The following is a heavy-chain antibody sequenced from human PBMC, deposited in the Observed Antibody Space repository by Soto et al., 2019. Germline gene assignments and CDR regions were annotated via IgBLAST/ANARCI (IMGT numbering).Heavy chain of an antibody. CDR3: STLGEWGSYSGY. Sequence: EVQLVESGGGLVQPGGSLKLSCAASGFTFSGAAIHWVRQASGKGLEWVGRIRSKAKDYATAYTESVKGRFTISRDDSKYKAYLQMNSLKTDDSAMYYCSTLGEWGSYSGYWGQGTLVTVSS. V-gene: IGHV3-73*02. J-gene: IGHJ4*02. D-gene: IGHD3-16*01. CDR1: GFTFSGAA. CDR2: IRSKAKDYAT.